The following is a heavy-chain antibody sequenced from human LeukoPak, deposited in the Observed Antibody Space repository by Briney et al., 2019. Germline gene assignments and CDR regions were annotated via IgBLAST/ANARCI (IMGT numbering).Heavy chain of an antibody. D-gene: IGHD3-10*01. CDR2: ISSSSIYI. V-gene: IGHV3-21*01. Sequence: PGGSLRLSCAASGFTFSSYSMNWVRQAPGKGLEWVSSISSSSIYIYYADSVKGRFTISRDNAKNSLYLQMNSLRAEDTAVYYCARDPTTYGSGSYYYYFEYWGQGTLVTVSS. CDR3: ARDPTTYGSGSYYYYFEY. CDR1: GFTFSSYS. J-gene: IGHJ4*02.